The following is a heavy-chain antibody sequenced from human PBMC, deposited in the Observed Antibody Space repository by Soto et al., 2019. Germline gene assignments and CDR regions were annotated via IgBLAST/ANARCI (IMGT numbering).Heavy chain of an antibody. Sequence: QVRLQQWGAGLLKPSETLSLNCAVTGGSLSGYYWSGIRQPPGKGLEWIGEVKDGGHTNYSPSLRGRVTISSDTSNNQFSLRLNSVTAADTGVYYCARGQEGVVATHWDQGSLVTVSS. CDR2: VKDGGHT. D-gene: IGHD5-12*01. J-gene: IGHJ4*02. CDR1: GGSLSGYY. CDR3: ARGQEGVVATH. V-gene: IGHV4-34*01.